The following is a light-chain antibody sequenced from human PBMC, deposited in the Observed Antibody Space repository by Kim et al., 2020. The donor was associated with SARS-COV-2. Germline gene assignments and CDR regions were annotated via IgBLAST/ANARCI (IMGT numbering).Light chain of an antibody. CDR3: QVWDSSSDLLV. V-gene: IGLV3-21*04. CDR2: YDS. CDR1: NIGSKS. J-gene: IGLJ2*01. Sequence: SHELTQPPSVSVAPGKTARITCGGNNIGSKSVHWYQQKPGQAPVLVIYYDSDRPSGIPERFSGSNSGNTATLTISRVEAGDEADYYCQVWDSSSDLLVFGGGTQLTVL.